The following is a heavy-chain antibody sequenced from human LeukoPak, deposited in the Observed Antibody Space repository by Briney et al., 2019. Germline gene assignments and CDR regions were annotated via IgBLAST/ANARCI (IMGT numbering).Heavy chain of an antibody. CDR2: IYMSGST. Sequence: SGTLSLTCAVSGGSISSSNWWSWVRQPAGKGLEWIGRIYMSGSTNYNPSLKSRVTMSLDTSKNQFSLKLTSVTAADTAVYYCARGQYGRSWYNWFDPWGQGTLVTVSS. V-gene: IGHV4-4*02. D-gene: IGHD6-13*01. CDR1: GGSISSSNW. CDR3: ARGQYGRSWYNWFDP. J-gene: IGHJ5*02.